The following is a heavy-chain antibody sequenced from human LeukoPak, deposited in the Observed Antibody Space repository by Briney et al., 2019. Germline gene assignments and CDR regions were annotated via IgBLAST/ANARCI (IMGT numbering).Heavy chain of an antibody. Sequence: SETLSLTCTVSGGSISSGGYYWSWIRQPPGKGLEWIGYIYHSGSTYYNPSLKSRVTISVDRSKNQFSLKLSSVTAADTAVYYCARDHEVLRFLDYWGQGTLVTVSS. CDR1: GGSISSGGYY. V-gene: IGHV4-30-2*01. D-gene: IGHD3-3*01. J-gene: IGHJ4*02. CDR2: IYHSGST. CDR3: ARDHEVLRFLDY.